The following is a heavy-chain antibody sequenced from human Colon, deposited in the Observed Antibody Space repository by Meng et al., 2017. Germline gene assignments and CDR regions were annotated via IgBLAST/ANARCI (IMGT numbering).Heavy chain of an antibody. CDR3: ARDYWGSLDF. CDR2: ARIDYANT. D-gene: IGHD3-16*01. CDR1: GASVRSPDHQ. Sequence: QVQPQESCPGLVRPAVTPSLICPAAGASVRSPDHQWGWVRQPPGKGLEWIGYARIDYANTNYNPSLKSRVNVSLDTSKNQFSLNVRSVTAADTAVYYCARDYWGSLDFWGQGILVTVSS. J-gene: IGHJ4*02. V-gene: IGHV4-61*08.